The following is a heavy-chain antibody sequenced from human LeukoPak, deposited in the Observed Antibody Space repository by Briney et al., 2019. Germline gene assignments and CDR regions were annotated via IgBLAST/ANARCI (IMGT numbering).Heavy chain of an antibody. D-gene: IGHD3-10*01. J-gene: IGHJ4*02. CDR2: IKSKIDGETT. CDR3: TTELGLSFGVRYFDH. V-gene: IGHV3-15*01. Sequence: GGSLRLSCAASGFTFRNAWMSWVRQAPGKGLEWVGHIKSKIDGETTGYAAPVKGRFTISRDDSKNMLYLQMNSLKTEDTAVYYCTTELGLSFGVRYFDHWGQGTSATVSS. CDR1: GFTFRNAW.